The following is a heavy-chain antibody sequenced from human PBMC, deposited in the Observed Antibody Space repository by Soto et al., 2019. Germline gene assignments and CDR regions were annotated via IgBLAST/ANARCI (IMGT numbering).Heavy chain of an antibody. CDR3: ASQWLDPLGSGMDV. J-gene: IGHJ6*02. D-gene: IGHD6-19*01. V-gene: IGHV1-69*13. Sequence: SVKVSCKASGGTFSSYAISWVRQAPGQGLEWMGGIIPIFGTANYAQKFQGRVTVTADESTSTAYMELSSLRSEDTAVYHCASQWLDPLGSGMDVWGQGTTVTVSS. CDR1: GGTFSSYA. CDR2: IIPIFGTA.